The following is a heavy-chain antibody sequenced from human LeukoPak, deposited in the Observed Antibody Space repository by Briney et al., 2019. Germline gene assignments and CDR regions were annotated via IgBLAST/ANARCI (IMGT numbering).Heavy chain of an antibody. CDR2: INWNGDTT. Sequence: CPGGSLRLSCAASGFTFDDYGMSWVRKRPGKGLEWVSAINWNGDTTRYTDSVKGRFTISRDNAKNSLYLQMNSLRDEDTALYYCATDSSRDLPHSWGQGALVTVSS. D-gene: IGHD6-6*01. V-gene: IGHV3-20*04. J-gene: IGHJ4*02. CDR3: ATDSSRDLPHS. CDR1: GFTFDDYG.